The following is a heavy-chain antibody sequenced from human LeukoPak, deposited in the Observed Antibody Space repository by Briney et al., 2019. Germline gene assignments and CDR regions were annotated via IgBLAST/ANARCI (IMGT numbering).Heavy chain of an antibody. V-gene: IGHV4-61*01. Sequence: PSETLPLTCSLSWVPVHWEILHGHGIRPPPGKGLEWMGYIYYSGSTSYNPPLKSRVNISVDTSKNQFSLKLSSVTAADTAVYYCARELRGSPPFHHWGQGTLVTVSS. CDR1: WVPVHWEILH. CDR2: IYYSGST. J-gene: IGHJ1*01. D-gene: IGHD3-10*01. CDR3: ARELRGSPPFHH.